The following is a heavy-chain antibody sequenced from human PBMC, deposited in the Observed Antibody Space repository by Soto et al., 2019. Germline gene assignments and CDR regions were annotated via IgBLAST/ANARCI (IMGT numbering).Heavy chain of an antibody. CDR3: VRGGTKTFRDWFDP. V-gene: IGHV4-4*07. Sequence: SETLSLTCTVSGASISGFYCSWIRKSAGKGLEWIGRIYATGTTDYNPSLKSRVMMSVDTSKKQFSLKLRSVTAADTAVYYCVRGGTKTFRDWFDPWGQGISVTVSS. J-gene: IGHJ5*02. CDR2: IYATGTT. D-gene: IGHD1-1*01. CDR1: GASISGFY.